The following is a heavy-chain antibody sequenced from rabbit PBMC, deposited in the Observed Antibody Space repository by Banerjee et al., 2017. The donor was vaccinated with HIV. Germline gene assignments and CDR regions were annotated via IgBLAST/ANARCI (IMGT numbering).Heavy chain of an antibody. D-gene: IGHD4-2*01. CDR2: IDVGNTGII. J-gene: IGHJ3*01. CDR3: ARSYVGNAGYGITNLHL. V-gene: IGHV1S45*01. CDR1: GFTLSSHW. Sequence: QEQLEESGGDLVKPEGSLTLTCKASGFTLSSHWMNWVRQAPGKGLEWIACIDVGNTGIIHYANWAKGRFTISKTSSTTVTLQMTSLTAADTATYFCARSYVGNAGYGITNLHLWGQGTLVTVS.